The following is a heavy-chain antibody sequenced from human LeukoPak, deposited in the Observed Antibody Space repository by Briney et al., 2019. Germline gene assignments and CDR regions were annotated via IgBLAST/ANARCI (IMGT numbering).Heavy chain of an antibody. V-gene: IGHV3-30-3*01. CDR1: GFTFSSYA. CDR2: ISYDGSNK. D-gene: IGHD6-6*01. J-gene: IGHJ6*03. Sequence: GGSLRLSCAASGFTFSSYAMHWVRQAPGKGLEWVAVISYDGSNKYYADSVKGRFTISRDNSKNTLYLQMNSLRAEGTAVYYCARDNLAARPYYMDVWGKGTTVTVSS. CDR3: ARDNLAARPYYMDV.